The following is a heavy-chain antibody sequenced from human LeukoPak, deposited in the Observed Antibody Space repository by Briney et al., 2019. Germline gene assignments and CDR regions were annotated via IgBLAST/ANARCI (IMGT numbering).Heavy chain of an antibody. CDR1: GGSFSGYY. D-gene: IGHD3-22*01. Sequence: PSETLSLTCAVYGGSFSGYYWSWIRQPPGKGLEWIGEINHSGSTNYNPSLKSRVTISVDTSKNQFSLKLSSVTAADTAVYYCARLTLNYYDSSGYRGVFDYWGQGTLVTVSS. J-gene: IGHJ4*02. CDR3: ARLTLNYYDSSGYRGVFDY. V-gene: IGHV4-34*01. CDR2: INHSGST.